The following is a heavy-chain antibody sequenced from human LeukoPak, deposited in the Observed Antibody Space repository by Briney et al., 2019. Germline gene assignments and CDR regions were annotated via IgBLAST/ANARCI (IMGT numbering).Heavy chain of an antibody. V-gene: IGHV3-53*01. CDR2: IYSGGST. Sequence: PGGSLRLSCAASGFTVSSSYMSWVRQAPGKGLEWVSVIYSGGSTYYADSVKGRFTISRDNSKNTLYLQMNSLRAEDTAVYYCAREYYGSGSYYTQPWGQGTLVTVSS. D-gene: IGHD3-10*01. CDR3: AREYYGSGSYYTQP. CDR1: GFTVSSSY. J-gene: IGHJ5*02.